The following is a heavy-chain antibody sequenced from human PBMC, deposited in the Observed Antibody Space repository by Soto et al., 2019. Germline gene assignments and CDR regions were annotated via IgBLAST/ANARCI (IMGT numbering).Heavy chain of an antibody. CDR3: ARHLTMPGTRGFDS. V-gene: IGHV4-4*03. CDR2: IYHGGST. J-gene: IGHJ4*02. Sequence: QVQLQESGPGLVKPPGTLSLTCTVSSGSITSSKWWRWVRQPPGKGLEWIGEIYHGGSTHYNPSLKGRVTISVDKSKNQFSLQLNSVTAADTAVYYCARHLTMPGTRGFDSWGQGTLVTVSS. D-gene: IGHD6-13*01. CDR1: SGSITSSKW.